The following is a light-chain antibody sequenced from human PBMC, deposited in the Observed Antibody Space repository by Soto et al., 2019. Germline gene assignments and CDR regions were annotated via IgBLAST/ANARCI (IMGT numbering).Light chain of an antibody. J-gene: IGLJ1*01. V-gene: IGLV2-11*01. CDR3: CSYAGSYTHV. CDR1: SSDVGGYNY. Sequence: QSVLTQPRSVSGSPGQSVNISCTGTSSDVGGYNYVSWYQQHPGKAPKLMIYDVSKRPSGVPDRFSGSKSGNTASLTISGLQAEDEADYYCCSYAGSYTHVFGTGTKVTVL. CDR2: DVS.